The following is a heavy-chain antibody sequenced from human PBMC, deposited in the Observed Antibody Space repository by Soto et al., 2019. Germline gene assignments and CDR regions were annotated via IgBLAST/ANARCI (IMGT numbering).Heavy chain of an antibody. V-gene: IGHV4-30-4*01. J-gene: IGHJ4*02. CDR1: GGSISSGDYY. Sequence: PSETLSLTCTVSGGSISSGDYYWSWIRQPPGKGLEWIGYIYYSGSTYYNPSLKSRVTISGDTSKNQFSLKLSSVTAADTAVYYCARDGATGALDYWGQGNLVTVSS. D-gene: IGHD1-1*01. CDR3: ARDGATGALDY. CDR2: IYYSGST.